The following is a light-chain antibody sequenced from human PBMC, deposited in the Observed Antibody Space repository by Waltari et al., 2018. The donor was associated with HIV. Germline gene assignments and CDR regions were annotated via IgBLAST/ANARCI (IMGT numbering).Light chain of an antibody. Sequence: QSVLTQAPSVSGAPGQRVTISCSGCSSNIGANFDVHWSQQRPGSAPRLLIYGDTHRPSGVPDRFSGSKSGTSASLVITGLQAEDEADYYCQSFDRSLSSSVVFGGGTKLTV. CDR3: QSFDRSLSSSVV. J-gene: IGLJ2*01. CDR1: SSNIGANFD. V-gene: IGLV1-40*01. CDR2: GDT.